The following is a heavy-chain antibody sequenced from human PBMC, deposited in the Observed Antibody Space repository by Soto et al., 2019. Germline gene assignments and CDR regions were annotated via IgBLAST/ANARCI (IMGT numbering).Heavy chain of an antibody. J-gene: IGHJ5*02. CDR3: ASTTIAAAGTGWFDP. CDR2: ISSSSSYT. D-gene: IGHD6-13*01. Sequence: QVQLVESGGGLVKPGGSLRLSCAASGFTFSDYYMSWIRQAPGKGLEWVSYISSSSSYTNYADSVKGRFTISRDNAKNSLYLQMNSLRAEDTAVYYCASTTIAAAGTGWFDPWGQGTLVTVSS. V-gene: IGHV3-11*06. CDR1: GFTFSDYY.